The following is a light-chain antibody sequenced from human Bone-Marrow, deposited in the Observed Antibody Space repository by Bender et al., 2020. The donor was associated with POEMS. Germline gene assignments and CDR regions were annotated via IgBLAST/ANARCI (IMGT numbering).Light chain of an antibody. V-gene: IGLV1-40*01. CDR3: QSYDTGLSGSV. CDR1: SSNIGAGYD. J-gene: IGLJ3*02. CDR2: GNN. Sequence: QSVLTQPPSVSGAPGQRVTISCTGSSSNIGAGYDVHWYQQLPRTAPKLLIYGNNNRPSGVPDRFSGSKSGTSASLAISGLHAEDEADYYCQSYDTGLSGSVFGGGTKLTVL.